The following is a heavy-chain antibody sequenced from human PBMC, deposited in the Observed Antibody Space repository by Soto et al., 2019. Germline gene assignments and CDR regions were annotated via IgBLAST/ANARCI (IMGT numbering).Heavy chain of an antibody. CDR2: FTRSGNT. J-gene: IGHJ4*02. Sequence: PGGSLRLSCAASGFTFSNYAMSWGRQAPGKGLEWVSTFTRSGNTYYADSVKGRFTISRDNSKNTLYLQMDSLRAEDTAVYYCAREFAPGSPNYDYWGLGTLVTVSS. V-gene: IGHV3-23*01. CDR1: GFTFSNYA. D-gene: IGHD3-10*01. CDR3: AREFAPGSPNYDY.